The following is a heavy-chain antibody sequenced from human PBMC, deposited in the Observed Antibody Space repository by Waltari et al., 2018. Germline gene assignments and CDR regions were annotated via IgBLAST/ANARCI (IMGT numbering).Heavy chain of an antibody. CDR2: IYYSGST. V-gene: IGHV4-59*01. D-gene: IGHD2-2*03. J-gene: IGHJ5*01. Sequence: QVQLQESGPGLVKPSETLSLTCTVSGGSLSSYYWSWIRQPPGKGLEWIGYIYYSGSTNYNPSLKSRVTISVDTSKNQFSLKLSSVTAADTAVYYCARAMDGWFDYWGQGTLVTVSS. CDR1: GGSLSSYY. CDR3: ARAMDGWFDY.